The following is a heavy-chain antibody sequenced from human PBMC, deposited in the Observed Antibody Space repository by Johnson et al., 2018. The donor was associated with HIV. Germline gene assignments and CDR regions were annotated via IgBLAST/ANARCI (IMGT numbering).Heavy chain of an antibody. D-gene: IGHD2-15*01. V-gene: IGHV3-30*04. CDR1: GFTFRSYA. CDR2: ITYDGRNK. Sequence: GGVMQPGKSLRLSCEASGFTFRSYAMHWVRQAPGKGLEWVAVITYDGRNKYYTDSVKGRFIISRDNSKNMTNLQMDSLRGEDTAVYYCAKGQVVVAATSAFDIWGQGTMVTVSS. CDR3: AKGQVVVAATSAFDI. J-gene: IGHJ3*02.